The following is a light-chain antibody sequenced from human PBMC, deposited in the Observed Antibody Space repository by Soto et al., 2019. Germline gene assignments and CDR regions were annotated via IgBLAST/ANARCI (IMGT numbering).Light chain of an antibody. Sequence: EIVMTPSPDTLSVSPVESATLSCRASQSVTTNLAWYQHKPGQAPRLLISGASTRATGLPARFSGSGSGTDFTLTISSLQSEDFAVYYCQQYGSSGTFGQGTKVDIK. V-gene: IGKV3-15*01. CDR3: QQYGSSGT. CDR2: GAS. CDR1: QSVTTN. J-gene: IGKJ1*01.